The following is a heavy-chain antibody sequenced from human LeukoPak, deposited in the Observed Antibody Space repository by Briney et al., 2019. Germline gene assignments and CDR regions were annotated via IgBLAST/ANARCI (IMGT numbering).Heavy chain of an antibody. CDR2: ISAYNGNT. CDR3: ARGRITAAGIFDY. D-gene: IGHD6-13*01. Sequence: ASVKVSCKASGYTFTGYHIHWVRQAPGQGLEWMGWISAYNGNTNYEQKLQGRVTMTTDASTTTAYMELRSLRSGDTAVYYCARGRITAAGIFDYWGQGTLVTVSS. J-gene: IGHJ4*02. V-gene: IGHV1-18*04. CDR1: GYTFTGYH.